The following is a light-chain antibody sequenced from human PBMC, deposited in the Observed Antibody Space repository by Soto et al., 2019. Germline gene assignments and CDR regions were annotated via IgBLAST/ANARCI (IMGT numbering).Light chain of an antibody. CDR3: TSYTTGDTLA. CDR2: DVS. CDR1: TNDVGAYDY. V-gene: IGLV2-14*03. J-gene: IGLJ2*01. Sequence: QSALTQPASVSGSPGQSITISCTGTTNDVGAYDYVSWYQHHPGKAPRLMIFDVSDRPSGVSNRFSGSKSGNTASLTISGLQAEDEADYYCTSYTTGDTLAFGGGTKFTVL.